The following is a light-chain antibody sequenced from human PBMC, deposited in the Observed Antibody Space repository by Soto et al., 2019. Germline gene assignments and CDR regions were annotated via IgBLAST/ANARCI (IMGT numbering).Light chain of an antibody. V-gene: IGLV1-40*01. CDR3: QSYDSSLSGSGVV. Sequence: VVTQPPSVSGAPGQRVTISCTGSSSNIGAGYDVHWYQQLPGTAPKLLIYGNSNRPSGVPDRFSGSKSGTSASLAITGLQAEDEADYYCQSYDSSLSGSGVVFGGGTKLTVL. CDR1: SSNIGAGYD. J-gene: IGLJ2*01. CDR2: GNS.